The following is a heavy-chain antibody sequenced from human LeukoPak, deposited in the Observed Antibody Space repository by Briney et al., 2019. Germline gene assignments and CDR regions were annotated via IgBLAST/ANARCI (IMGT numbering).Heavy chain of an antibody. CDR1: GGSFSGYY. Sequence: SETLSLTCAVYGGSFSGYYWSWIRQPPGKGLEWIGEINHSGSTNYNPSLKSRVTISVDTSKNQFSLKLSSVTAADTAVYYCATRSTGVAATFDSWGQGALVTVSS. D-gene: IGHD2-15*01. CDR2: INHSGST. J-gene: IGHJ4*02. CDR3: ATRSTGVAATFDS. V-gene: IGHV4-34*01.